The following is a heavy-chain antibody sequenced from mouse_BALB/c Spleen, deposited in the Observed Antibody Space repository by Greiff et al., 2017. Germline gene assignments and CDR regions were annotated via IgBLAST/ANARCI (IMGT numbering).Heavy chain of an antibody. D-gene: IGHD1-1*01. CDR2: IRLKSNNYAT. V-gene: IGHV6-6*02. Sequence: EVQRVESGGGLVQPGGSMKLSCVASGFTFSNYWMNWVRQSPEKGLEWVAEIRLKSNNYATHYAESVKGRFTISRDDSKSSVYLQMNNLRAEDTGIYYCTRVHYYGSSYGYWYFDVWGAGTTVTVSS. CDR1: GFTFSNYW. J-gene: IGHJ1*01. CDR3: TRVHYYGSSYGYWYFDV.